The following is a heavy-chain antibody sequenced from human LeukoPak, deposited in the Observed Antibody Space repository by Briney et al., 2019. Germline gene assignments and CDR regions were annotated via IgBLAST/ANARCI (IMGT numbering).Heavy chain of an antibody. Sequence: PGGSLRLSCEGSGFIVNGYVMSWVRQAPGKGLEWIAVTGGSDDNTHYADSVKGRFPIPRHNSENRLFLQMNSLRPDDSALYYCTKDLMTGFSSGWYFAYWGQGTLVTVSS. CDR1: GFIVNGYV. V-gene: IGHV3-23*01. CDR3: TKDLMTGFSSGWYFAY. CDR2: TGGSDDNT. D-gene: IGHD6-19*01. J-gene: IGHJ4*02.